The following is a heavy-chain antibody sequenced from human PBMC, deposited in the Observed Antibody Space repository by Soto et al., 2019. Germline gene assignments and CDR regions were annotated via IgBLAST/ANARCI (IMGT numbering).Heavy chain of an antibody. CDR2: IAGGGDST. V-gene: IGHV3-23*01. D-gene: IGHD5-12*01. CDR3: AKRRIAATIAYFDS. J-gene: IGHJ4*02. Sequence: GSLRLSCAASGFTFSSYAMTWVRQAPGRGLEWVSTIAGGGDSTSYADSVKGRFTISRDNSKNTLYLQMNSLRAEDTAVYYCAKRRIAATIAYFDSWGQGTQVTVSS. CDR1: GFTFSSYA.